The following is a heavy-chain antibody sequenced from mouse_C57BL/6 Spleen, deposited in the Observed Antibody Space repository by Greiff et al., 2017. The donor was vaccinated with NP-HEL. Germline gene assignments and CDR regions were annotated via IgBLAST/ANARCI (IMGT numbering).Heavy chain of an antibody. Sequence: EVQLVESGPGLVKPSQSLSLTCSVTGYSITSGYYWNWIRQFPGNKLEWMGYISYDGSNNYNPSLKNRISITRDTSKNQFFLKLNSVTTEDTATYYCARADYYGIYFDYWGQGTTLTVSS. D-gene: IGHD1-1*01. V-gene: IGHV3-6*01. CDR1: GYSITSGYY. J-gene: IGHJ2*01. CDR3: ARADYYGIYFDY. CDR2: ISYDGSN.